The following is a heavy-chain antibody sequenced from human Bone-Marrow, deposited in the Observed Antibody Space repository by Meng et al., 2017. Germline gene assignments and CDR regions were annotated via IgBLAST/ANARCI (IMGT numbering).Heavy chain of an antibody. J-gene: IGHJ4*02. CDR2: IDDGSST. CDR3: ARAPVRGDVATIDY. V-gene: IGHV3-74*01. Sequence: GGSLRSSCAASGFTISSYWMHWVRQGPGKGLVWVSRIDDGSSTSYADSVKGRFTVSRDNAKNTVYLQMNSLRVEDTAVYYCARAPVRGDVATIDYWGQGTLVTVSS. D-gene: IGHD5-12*01. CDR1: GFTISSYW.